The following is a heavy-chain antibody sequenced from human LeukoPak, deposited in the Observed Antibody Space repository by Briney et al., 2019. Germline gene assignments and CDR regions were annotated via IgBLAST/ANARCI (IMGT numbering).Heavy chain of an antibody. CDR2: INHSGST. V-gene: IGHV4-34*01. J-gene: IGHJ4*02. Sequence: SETLSLTCAVYGGSFSGYYWSWIRQPPGKGLEWIGEINHSGSTNYNPSLKSRVTISVDTSKNQFSLKLSSVTAADTAVYYCARHSIAVAGTRQAYWGQGTLVTVSS. D-gene: IGHD6-19*01. CDR3: ARHSIAVAGTRQAY. CDR1: GGSFSGYY.